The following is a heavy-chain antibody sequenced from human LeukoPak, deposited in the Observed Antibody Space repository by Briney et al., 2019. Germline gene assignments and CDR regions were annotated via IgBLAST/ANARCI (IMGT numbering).Heavy chain of an antibody. CDR2: ISAYNGNT. CDR3: ARLTDYYDSSGYTLQG. CDR1: GYTFTSYG. D-gene: IGHD3-22*01. J-gene: IGHJ4*02. V-gene: IGHV1-18*01. Sequence: ASVKVSCKASGYTFTSYGISWVRQAPGQGLEWMGWISAYNGNTNYAQKFQGRVTITADKSTSTAYMELSSLRSEDTAVYYCARLTDYYDSSGYTLQGWGQGTLVTVSS.